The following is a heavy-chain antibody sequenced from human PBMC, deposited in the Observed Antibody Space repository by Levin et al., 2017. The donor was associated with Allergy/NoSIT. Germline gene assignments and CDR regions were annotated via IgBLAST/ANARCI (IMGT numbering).Heavy chain of an antibody. CDR3: ARSSSWGFDH. D-gene: IGHD3-16*01. V-gene: IGHV6-1*01. CDR2: TYYRSKWYN. J-gene: IGHJ4*02. CDR1: GDSVSSNSAT. Sequence: SETLSLTCAISGDSVSSNSATWNWIRQSPSRGLEWLGRTYYRSKWYNDYAVSVKSRITINPDTSKNQFSLQLKSVTPEDTALYYCARSSSWGFDHWGQGTQVTVSS.